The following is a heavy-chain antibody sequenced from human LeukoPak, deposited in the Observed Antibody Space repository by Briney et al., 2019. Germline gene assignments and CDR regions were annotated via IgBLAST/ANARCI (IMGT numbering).Heavy chain of an antibody. CDR3: ARAYRGSTTSKYYYGMDV. CDR2: IIPILGTP. D-gene: IGHD1-26*01. Sequence: AVMVSSTASGGTFTTHAISWVRRAPGPGQEWMGGIIPILGTPNSAKNFQGRGTITADESTSTAYMELSSLRSEDAAVYYCARAYRGSTTSKYYYGMDVWGQGTTVTVS. J-gene: IGHJ6*02. CDR1: GGTFTTHA. V-gene: IGHV1-69*13.